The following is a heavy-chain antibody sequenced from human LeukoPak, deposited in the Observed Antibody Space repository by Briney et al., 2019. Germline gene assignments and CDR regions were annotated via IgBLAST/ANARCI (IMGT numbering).Heavy chain of an antibody. CDR2: INHSGST. CDR3: ARGLGNKYYYDSSGYYRPFDY. CDR1: GGSFSGYY. J-gene: IGHJ4*02. V-gene: IGHV4-34*01. D-gene: IGHD3-22*01. Sequence: SETLSLTCAVYGGSFSGYYWRWIRQPPGKGLEWIGEINHSGSTNYNPSLKSRVTISVDTSKNQFSLKLSSVTAADTAVYYCARGLGNKYYYDSSGYYRPFDYWGQGTLVTVSS.